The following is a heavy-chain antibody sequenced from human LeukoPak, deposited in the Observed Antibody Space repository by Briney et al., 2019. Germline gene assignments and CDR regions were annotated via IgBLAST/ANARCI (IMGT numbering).Heavy chain of an antibody. V-gene: IGHV3-66*01. J-gene: IGHJ5*02. D-gene: IGHD4-17*01. Sequence: PGGSLRLSFAASGFTVSSNYMRWVRQAPGKGLEWVSVIYSGGSTYYADSVKGRFTISRDNSKNTLYLQMNSLRAEDTAVYYCARGYGPLSHWFDPWGQGTLVTVSS. CDR2: IYSGGST. CDR3: ARGYGPLSHWFDP. CDR1: GFTVSSNY.